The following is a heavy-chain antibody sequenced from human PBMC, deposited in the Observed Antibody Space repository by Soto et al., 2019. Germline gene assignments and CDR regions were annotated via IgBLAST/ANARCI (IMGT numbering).Heavy chain of an antibody. D-gene: IGHD3-22*01. CDR2: ISAYNGNT. CDR1: GYTFTSYG. V-gene: IGHV1-18*04. CDR3: ARDNYDSSGYYGYYYYGMDV. J-gene: IGHJ6*02. Sequence: ASVKVSCKASGYTFTSYGISWVRQAPGQGLEWMGWISAYNGNTNYAQKLQGRVTMTTDTSTSTAYMELRSLRSDDTAVYYCARDNYDSSGYYGYYYYGMDVWGQGTTVIVS.